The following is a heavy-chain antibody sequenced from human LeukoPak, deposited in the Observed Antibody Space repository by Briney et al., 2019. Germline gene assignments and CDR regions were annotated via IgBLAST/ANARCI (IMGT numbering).Heavy chain of an antibody. CDR3: ARRHDYSNYPDY. CDR1: GFPFSRYS. V-gene: IGHV3-21*01. D-gene: IGHD4-11*01. Sequence: PGGSLRLSCTGSGFPFSRYSMNWVRQAPGEGLEWVSSISSSSSYIYYADSVKGRFTISRDNAKNSLYLQMNSLRAEDTAVYYCARRHDYSNYPDYWGQGTLATVSS. CDR2: ISSSSSYI. J-gene: IGHJ4*02.